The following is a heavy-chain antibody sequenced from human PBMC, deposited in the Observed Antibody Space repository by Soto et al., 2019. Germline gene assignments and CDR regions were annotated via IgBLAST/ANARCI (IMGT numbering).Heavy chain of an antibody. CDR2: IYYSGST. Sequence: PSETLSLTCTVSGGSISSYYWSWIRQPPGKGLEWIGYIYYSGSTNYNPSLKSRVTISVDTSKNQFSLKLSSVTAADTAVYYCARDQPPTAGTRSDAFDIWGQGTMVTVSS. V-gene: IGHV4-59*01. D-gene: IGHD6-13*01. CDR1: GGSISSYY. J-gene: IGHJ3*02. CDR3: ARDQPPTAGTRSDAFDI.